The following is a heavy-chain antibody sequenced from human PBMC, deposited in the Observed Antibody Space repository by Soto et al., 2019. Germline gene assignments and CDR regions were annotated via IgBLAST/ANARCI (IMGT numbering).Heavy chain of an antibody. J-gene: IGHJ4*02. CDR2: TSIYNGNT. CDR1: GYTFYNYD. D-gene: IGHD4-17*01. V-gene: IGHV1-18*01. Sequence: QVHLVQSGGELKKPGASVKVSCKASGYTFYNYDITWVRQAPGQALEWMGTTSIYNGNTNFANSHQGRVTMTIDKSTATAYMELRNLTSDDTAVYYCARARATVTTERALGYWGQGTLVTVSS. CDR3: ARARATVTTERALGY.